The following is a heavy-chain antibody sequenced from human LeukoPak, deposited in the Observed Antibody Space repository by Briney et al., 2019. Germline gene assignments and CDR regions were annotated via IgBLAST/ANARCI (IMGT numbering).Heavy chain of an antibody. CDR2: IRPSSGDT. CDR1: GYTFTDYY. CDR3: TRERETDWCGS. J-gene: IGHJ5*01. D-gene: IGHD1-26*01. Sequence: GASVKVSCKTSGYTFTDYYIRWVRQVPGQGLEWMGWIRPSSGDTDYGQKFEGRTKMTRDMSITTAYMELSSLRSDDTAIYFCTRERETDWCGSGGQGTVVTVTS. V-gene: IGHV1-2*02.